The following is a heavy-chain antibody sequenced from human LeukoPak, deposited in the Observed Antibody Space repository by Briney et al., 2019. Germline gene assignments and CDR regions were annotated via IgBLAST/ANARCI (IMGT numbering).Heavy chain of an antibody. Sequence: ASVKVSCKASGYTFTSYAMHWVRQAPGQRLEWMGWINAGNGNTKYSQKFRGRVTITRDTSASTAYMELSSLRSEDTAVYYCARGQDPPKLLWFGELFPRLNYWGQGTLVTVSS. D-gene: IGHD3-10*01. V-gene: IGHV1-3*01. CDR3: ARGQDPPKLLWFGELFPRLNY. J-gene: IGHJ4*02. CDR2: INAGNGNT. CDR1: GYTFTSYA.